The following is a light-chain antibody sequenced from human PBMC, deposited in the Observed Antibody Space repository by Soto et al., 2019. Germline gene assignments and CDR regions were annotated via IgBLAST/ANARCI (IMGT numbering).Light chain of an antibody. CDR3: SAYTSSSTLV. Sequence: QSALTQPASVSGSPGQSITISCTGTSSDVGGYNYVSWYQQHPGKAPKLMIYDVSNRPSGVSNRFSGSKSGNTASLTISGRQAEDEADYYGSAYTSSSTLVFGGGTKLTVL. CDR2: DVS. J-gene: IGLJ2*01. CDR1: SSDVGGYNY. V-gene: IGLV2-14*01.